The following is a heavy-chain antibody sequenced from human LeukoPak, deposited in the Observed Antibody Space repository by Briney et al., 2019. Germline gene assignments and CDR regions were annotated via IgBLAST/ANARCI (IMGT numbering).Heavy chain of an antibody. CDR3: ARSTPQLIVGATRNAFDI. V-gene: IGHV1-69*05. Sequence: SVKVSCKASGGTFSSYAISWVRQAPGQGLEWMGGIIPTFGTANYAQKFQGRVTITTDESTSTAYMELSSLRSEDTAVYYCARSTPQLIVGATRNAFDIWGQGTMVTVSS. CDR2: IIPTFGTA. CDR1: GGTFSSYA. D-gene: IGHD1-26*01. J-gene: IGHJ3*02.